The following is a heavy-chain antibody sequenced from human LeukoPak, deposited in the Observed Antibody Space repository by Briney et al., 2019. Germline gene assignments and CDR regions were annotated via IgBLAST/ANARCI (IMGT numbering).Heavy chain of an antibody. V-gene: IGHV3-23*01. CDR2: ISGSGGGT. D-gene: IGHD3-10*01. CDR1: GFTFSSYA. CDR3: AKSGWFGEYPEYFQH. Sequence: GGSLRLSCAASGFTFSSYAMSWVRQAPGKGLEWVSAISGSGGGTYYADSVKGRFTISRDNSKNTLYLQMNSLRAEDTAVYYCAKSGWFGEYPEYFQHWGQGTLVTVSS. J-gene: IGHJ1*01.